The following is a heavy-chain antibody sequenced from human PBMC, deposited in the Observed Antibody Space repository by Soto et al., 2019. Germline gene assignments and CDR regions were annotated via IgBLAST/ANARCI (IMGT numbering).Heavy chain of an antibody. Sequence: QVQLVESGGGVVQPGRSLRLSCAASGFTFSSYGMHWVRQAPGKGLEWVAVIWYDGSNKYYADSVKGRFTISRDNSKNTLYLQMNSLRAEDTAVYYCARELLGYYYCMDVWGQGTTVTVSS. CDR2: IWYDGSNK. CDR3: ARELLGYYYCMDV. J-gene: IGHJ6*02. D-gene: IGHD1-26*01. CDR1: GFTFSSYG. V-gene: IGHV3-33*01.